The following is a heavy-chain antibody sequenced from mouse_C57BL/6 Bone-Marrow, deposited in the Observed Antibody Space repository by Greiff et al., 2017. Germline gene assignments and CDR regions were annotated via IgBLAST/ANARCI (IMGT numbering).Heavy chain of an antibody. V-gene: IGHV1-56*01. CDR1: GSTFTSPW. CDR3: ALYDSNHLTWFAY. J-gene: IGHJ3*01. CDR2: SFPGSGST. D-gene: IGHD2-5*01. Sequence: QLQQSGPVLVRPGASVKISCTAPGSTFTSPWVQWVRQRPGEGLEWVGESFPGSGSTFYNERCTGAGTLSVDTSSSTASTQLSSLTSEGSAVYFGALYDSNHLTWFAYWGQGTLVTVSA.